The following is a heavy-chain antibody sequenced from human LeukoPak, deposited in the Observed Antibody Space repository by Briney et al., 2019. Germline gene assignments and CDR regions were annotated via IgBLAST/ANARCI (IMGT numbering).Heavy chain of an antibody. V-gene: IGHV1-69*05. Sequence: ASVKVSCKASGYTFTSYDVNWVRQATGQGLEWMGGIIPIFGTTNYAQKFQGRVTVTTDESTSTVYMELSSLRSEDTAVYYCASPDPYCTNGVCYWVYWGQGTLVTVSS. D-gene: IGHD2-8*01. J-gene: IGHJ4*02. CDR2: IIPIFGTT. CDR1: GYTFTSYD. CDR3: ASPDPYCTNGVCYWVY.